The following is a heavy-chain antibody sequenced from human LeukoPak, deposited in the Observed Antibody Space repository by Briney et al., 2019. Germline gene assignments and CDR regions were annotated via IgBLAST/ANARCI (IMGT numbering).Heavy chain of an antibody. J-gene: IGHJ4*02. CDR3: ARNGGYYYDSRGYYLAY. V-gene: IGHV4-59*01. Sequence: SETLSLTCTLSGGSISNYYGSCIRQPPGKGLEWCGYIYYSGSTNYNPSLKSRVTISLDTSKNQFSLKLSSVTAADTAVYYCARNGGYYYDSRGYYLAYWGQGTLVTVSS. CDR1: GGSISNYY. CDR2: IYYSGST. D-gene: IGHD3-22*01.